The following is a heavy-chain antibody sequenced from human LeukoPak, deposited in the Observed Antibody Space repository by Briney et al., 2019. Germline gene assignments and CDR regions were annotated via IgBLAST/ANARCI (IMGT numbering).Heavy chain of an antibody. CDR1: GGSISSSSYY. V-gene: IGHV4-39*07. D-gene: IGHD3-22*01. Sequence: SETLSLTCTVSGGSISSSSYYWGWIRQPPGKGLEWIGSIYYSGSTYYNPSLKSRVTISVDTSKNQFSLKLSSVTAADTAVYYCARGLSGDYYDSSGYYDYWGQGTLVTVSS. CDR3: ARGLSGDYYDSSGYYDY. J-gene: IGHJ4*02. CDR2: IYYSGST.